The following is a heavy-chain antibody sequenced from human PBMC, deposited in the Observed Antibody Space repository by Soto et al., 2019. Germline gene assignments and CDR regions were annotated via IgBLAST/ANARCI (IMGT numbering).Heavy chain of an antibody. CDR2: VYYSGTT. V-gene: IGHV4-39*01. J-gene: IGHJ4*02. Sequence: PSETLSLTCAVSGDSISGSNYYWGWIRQPPGKGLEWIGIVYYSGTTYYNPALRSRFTMSVDTSKNQFSLKLTSVTAAETAVYYCARRRQSYQPYFDYWGQGTLVTVSS. CDR3: ARRRQSYQPYFDY. D-gene: IGHD1-26*01. CDR1: GDSISGSNYY.